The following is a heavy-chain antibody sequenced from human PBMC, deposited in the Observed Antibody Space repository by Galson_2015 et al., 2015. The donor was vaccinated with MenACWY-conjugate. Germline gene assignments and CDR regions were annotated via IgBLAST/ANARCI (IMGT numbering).Heavy chain of an antibody. CDR1: GYFLSTIS. Sequence: SVKVSCKVSGYFLSTISMHWVRQAPGTGPEWMGGFDPKDGETLYAQNFRGRVTMTEDISTDIAYMELSSLIFEDTAVYYCATGLWYAFDIWGQGTMVSVSS. V-gene: IGHV1-24*01. D-gene: IGHD2-8*02. J-gene: IGHJ3*02. CDR3: ATGLWYAFDI. CDR2: FDPKDGET.